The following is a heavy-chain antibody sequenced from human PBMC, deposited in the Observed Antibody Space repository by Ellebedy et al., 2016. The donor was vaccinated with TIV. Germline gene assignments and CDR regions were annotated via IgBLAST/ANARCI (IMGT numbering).Heavy chain of an antibody. CDR3: AKDPSF. V-gene: IGHV3-30*18. CDR1: GFTFNNYA. J-gene: IGHJ6*02. Sequence: GGSLRLSCAASGFTFNNYAMSWVRQAPGKGLEWVAVISYDGSNKYYADSVKGRFTISRDNSKNTLYLQMNSLRAEDTAVYYCAKDPSFWGQGTTVTVSS. CDR2: ISYDGSNK.